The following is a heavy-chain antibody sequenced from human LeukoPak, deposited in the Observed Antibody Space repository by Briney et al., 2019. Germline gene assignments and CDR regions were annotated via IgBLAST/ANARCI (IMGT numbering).Heavy chain of an antibody. CDR1: GYTFTSYY. D-gene: IGHD2-2*01. CDR3: ARDAPRLYCSSTSCYGGAFDY. CDR2: INPSGGST. J-gene: IGHJ4*02. V-gene: IGHV1-46*01. Sequence: GASVKVSCKASGYTFTSYYMHWVRQAPGQGLEWMGIINPSGGSTSYAQKFQGRVTMTRDMSTSTVYMELSSLRSDDTAVYYCARDAPRLYCSSTSCYGGAFDYWGQGTLVTVSS.